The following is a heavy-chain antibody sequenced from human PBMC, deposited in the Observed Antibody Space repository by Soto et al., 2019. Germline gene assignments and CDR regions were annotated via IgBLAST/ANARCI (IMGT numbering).Heavy chain of an antibody. V-gene: IGHV4-31*03. Sequence: QVQLQESGPGLVKPSQTLSLTCTVSGGSISSGGYYWSWIRQHPGKGLEWIGYIYYSGSTYYNPSLQSRVTISVDTSKNQFSLKLSSVTAADTAVYYCAMGGDYYDSSGYPQGFDYWGQGTLVTVSS. CDR3: AMGGDYYDSSGYPQGFDY. D-gene: IGHD3-22*01. CDR2: IYYSGST. J-gene: IGHJ4*02. CDR1: GGSISSGGYY.